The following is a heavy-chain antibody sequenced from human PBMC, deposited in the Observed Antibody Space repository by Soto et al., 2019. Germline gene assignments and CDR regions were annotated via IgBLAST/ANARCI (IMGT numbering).Heavy chain of an antibody. V-gene: IGHV3-30-3*01. CDR2: ISYDGSNK. CDR3: ARERADY. Sequence: QVQLVESGGGVVQPGRSLRLSCAASGFSFSSYAMHWARQAPGKGLEWVAVISYDGSNKYYADSVKGRFTISRDNSKNTLYLQMNTLRGDDTAVFYCARERADYWGQGTLVTVSS. J-gene: IGHJ4*02. CDR1: GFSFSSYA.